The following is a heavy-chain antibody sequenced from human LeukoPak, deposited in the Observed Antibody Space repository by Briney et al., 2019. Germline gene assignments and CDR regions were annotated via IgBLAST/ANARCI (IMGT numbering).Heavy chain of an antibody. CDR3: ATHPAYCSGGSCYGNWFDP. CDR1: GYSFTSYW. D-gene: IGHD2-15*01. V-gene: IGHV5-10-1*01. CDR2: IDFSDSYT. J-gene: IGHJ5*02. Sequence: GESLRISCKGSGYSFTSYWISLVRQMPGKGLEWIGRIDFSDSYTNYSPSFQGHVTISADKSISTAYLQWSSLKASDTAMYYCATHPAYCSGGSCYGNWFDPWGQGTLVTVSS.